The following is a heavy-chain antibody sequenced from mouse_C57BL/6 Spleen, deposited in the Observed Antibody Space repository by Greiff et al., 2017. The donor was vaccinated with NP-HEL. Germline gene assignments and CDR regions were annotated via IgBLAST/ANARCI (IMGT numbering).Heavy chain of an antibody. V-gene: IGHV1-82*01. D-gene: IGHD2-4*01. J-gene: IGHJ3*01. CDR3: ARSPYDSFAY. Sequence: QVQLQQSGPELVKPGASVKISCKASGYAFSSSWMNWVKQRPGKGLEWIGRIYPGDGDTNYNGKFKGKATLTADKSSSTADMQLSSLTSEDSAVYFCARSPYDSFAYWGQGTLVTVSA. CDR2: IYPGDGDT. CDR1: GYAFSSSW.